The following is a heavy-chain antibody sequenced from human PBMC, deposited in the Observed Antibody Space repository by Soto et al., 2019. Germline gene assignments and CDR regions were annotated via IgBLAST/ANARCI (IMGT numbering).Heavy chain of an antibody. CDR3: AKSLGYGSGSMFYYYYMDV. V-gene: IGHV3-23*01. CDR1: GFTFSNYA. D-gene: IGHD3-10*01. Sequence: GGSLRLSCAASGFTFSNYAMNWVRQAPGRGLEWVSGISASGSSTYSADSVKGRFTISRDNSKNTLHLQMNGLRAEDTAVYYCAKSLGYGSGSMFYYYYMDVWGKGTTVTVSS. CDR2: ISASGSST. J-gene: IGHJ6*03.